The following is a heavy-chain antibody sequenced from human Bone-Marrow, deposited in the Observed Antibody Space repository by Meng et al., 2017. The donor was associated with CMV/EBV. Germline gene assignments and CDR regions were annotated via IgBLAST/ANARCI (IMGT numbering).Heavy chain of an antibody. J-gene: IGHJ4*02. CDR1: GGSISSYY. CDR2: IYYSGNT. D-gene: IGHD3-9*01. V-gene: IGHV4-59*01. Sequence: SETLSLTCTVPGGSISSYYWSWIRQSPGKGLEWIGYIYYSGNTKYHPSLKSRVTISLDTSKNQVSLKLSSVTAADTAVYYCAGSLRYFDWLDYWGQGTLVTVSS. CDR3: AGSLRYFDWLDY.